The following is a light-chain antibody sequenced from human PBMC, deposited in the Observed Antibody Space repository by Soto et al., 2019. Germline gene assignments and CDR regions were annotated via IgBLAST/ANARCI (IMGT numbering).Light chain of an antibody. V-gene: IGLV2-14*03. CDR3: NSYTSNNTYV. J-gene: IGLJ1*01. CDR2: DVS. Sequence: QSVLTQPASVSGSPGQAITISCSGTSSDVGAFNYVSWYQQHPGKAPKLMIYDVSNRPSGVSNRFSGSKPGNTASLTISGLRAEDEADYYCNSYTSNNTYVFGTGTKLTVL. CDR1: SSDVGAFNY.